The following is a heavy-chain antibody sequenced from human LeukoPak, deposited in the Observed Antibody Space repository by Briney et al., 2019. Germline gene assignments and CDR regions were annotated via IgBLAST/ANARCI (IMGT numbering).Heavy chain of an antibody. V-gene: IGHV3-23*01. D-gene: IGHD6-19*01. CDR2: ISGHGSNT. J-gene: IGHJ6*02. Sequence: PGGSLRLSCAASGFTFSTYAMGWVRQAPGKGLEWVSAISGHGSNTYYADSVKGRFTVSRDNSKNTLYLQMNSLRDEDTAVYYCVKGMASGWGYYYYYGMDVWGQGTTITVSS. CDR3: VKGMASGWGYYYYYGMDV. CDR1: GFTFSTYA.